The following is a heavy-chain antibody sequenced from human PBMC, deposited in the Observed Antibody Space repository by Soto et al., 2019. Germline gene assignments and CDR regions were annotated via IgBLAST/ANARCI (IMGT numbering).Heavy chain of an antibody. CDR1: GGSISSGNFS. V-gene: IGHV4-30-2*01. CDR3: ARVKVGDLFRFNWFFDL. CDR2: IFHTGST. D-gene: IGHD3-3*01. J-gene: IGHJ2*01. Sequence: PSETLSLTCTVSGGSISSGNFSWSWIRQPPGKGLERISYIFHTGSTFYNSSLKTRVTISVDRSKNQFSLKLRSVTETDTAVYYCARVKVGDLFRFNWFFDLWGRGTLVTVSS.